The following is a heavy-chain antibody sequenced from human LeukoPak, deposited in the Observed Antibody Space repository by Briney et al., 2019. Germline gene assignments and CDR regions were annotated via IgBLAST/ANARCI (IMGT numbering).Heavy chain of an antibody. CDR3: ASQLVFRSPFDY. V-gene: IGHV3-48*02. J-gene: IGHJ4*02. CDR2: ISSSSSTI. Sequence: GGSLRLSCASSGFTFSAYSMNWVRQAPGKGPGGISYISSSSSTIFYADSVKGRFTVSRDNAKNSLYLQMNSLRDEDTAVYYCASQLVFRSPFDYWGQGTLVTVSS. CDR1: GFTFSAYS.